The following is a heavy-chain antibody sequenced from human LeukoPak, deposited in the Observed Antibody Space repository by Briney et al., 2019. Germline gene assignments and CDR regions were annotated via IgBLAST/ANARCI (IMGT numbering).Heavy chain of an antibody. D-gene: IGHD2/OR15-2a*01. Sequence: SETLSLTCTVSGGSVSSGFYYWSWIRQPPGKGLEWIGYIYYSGSTNYNPSLKSRVTISVDTSKNQFSLKLSSVTAADTAVYYCARKSNNIDHWGQGTLVTVSS. CDR1: GGSVSSGFYY. V-gene: IGHV4-61*01. CDR2: IYYSGST. J-gene: IGHJ4*02. CDR3: ARKSNNIDH.